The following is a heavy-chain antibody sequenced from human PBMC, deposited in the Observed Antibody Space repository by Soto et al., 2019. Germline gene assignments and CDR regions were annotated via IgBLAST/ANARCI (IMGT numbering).Heavy chain of an antibody. D-gene: IGHD2-2*01. V-gene: IGHV3-23*01. CDR1: GFTFSSYA. CDR2: ISGSGGST. CDR3: AKAGYCXSTSCYPHSYYYYGMDV. J-gene: IGHJ6*02. Sequence: ASVKVSCAASGFTFSSYAMSWVRQAPGKGLEWVSAISGSGGSTYYADSVKGRFTISRDNSKNTLYLQMNSLRAEDTAVYYCAKAGYCXSTSCYPHSYYYYGMDVWGQGTTVTVSS.